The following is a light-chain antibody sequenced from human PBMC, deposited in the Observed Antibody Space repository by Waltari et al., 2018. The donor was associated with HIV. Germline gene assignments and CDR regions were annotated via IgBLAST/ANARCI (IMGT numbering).Light chain of an antibody. V-gene: IGLV1-47*01. CDR1: SSNIGSNY. CDR2: RNN. Sequence: QSVLTQPPSASGTPGQRVTISCSGSSSNIGSNYVYWYQQLPGTAPKLLIYRNNQRPSGVPDRFSGSKSGTSASLTVSGLQAEDEAYYYCSSYAGSNSWVFGGGTKLTVL. J-gene: IGLJ3*02. CDR3: SSYAGSNSWV.